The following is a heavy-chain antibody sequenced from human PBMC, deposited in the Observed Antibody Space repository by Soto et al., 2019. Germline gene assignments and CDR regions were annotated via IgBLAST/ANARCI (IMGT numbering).Heavy chain of an antibody. CDR2: IYYSGST. J-gene: IGHJ3*02. D-gene: IGHD2-15*01. CDR1: GGSISSYY. Sequence: TSETLSLTCTVSGGSISSYYWSWIRQPPGKGLEWIGYIYYSGSTNYNPSLKSRVTISVDTSKNQFSLKLSSVTAADTAVYYCARDSSGYCSGGSCDKHFDIWGQGTMVTVSS. V-gene: IGHV4-59*01. CDR3: ARDSSGYCSGGSCDKHFDI.